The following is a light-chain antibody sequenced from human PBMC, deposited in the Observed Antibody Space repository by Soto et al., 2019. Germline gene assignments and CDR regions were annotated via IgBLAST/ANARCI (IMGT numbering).Light chain of an antibody. J-gene: IGKJ5*01. CDR2: AAS. CDR3: QQLHGYPIT. V-gene: IGKV1-9*01. Sequence: ILLTQSPSSLSASVGDRVTMAFRASQVIDTSLAWYQQKPEKAPKLLIYAASNFQSGVPSRFSGSGSGTHFTLTISSLQPEDFATYYCQQLHGYPITFGQGTRLEIK. CDR1: QVIDTS.